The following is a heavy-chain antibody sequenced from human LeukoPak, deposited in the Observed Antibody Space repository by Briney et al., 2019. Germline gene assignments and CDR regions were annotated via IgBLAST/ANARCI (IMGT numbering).Heavy chain of an antibody. D-gene: IGHD1-7*01. V-gene: IGHV3-21*01. CDR3: ASSAPTGTTLYYMDV. CDR1: GFTFSSYT. J-gene: IGHJ6*03. CDR2: ISSSSSYI. Sequence: GGSLRLSCAASGFTFSSYTMNWVRQAPGKGLEWVSSISSSSSYIYYADSVKGRFTISRDNAKNSLYLQMNSLRAEDTAVYYCASSAPTGTTLYYMDVWAKGPRSPSP.